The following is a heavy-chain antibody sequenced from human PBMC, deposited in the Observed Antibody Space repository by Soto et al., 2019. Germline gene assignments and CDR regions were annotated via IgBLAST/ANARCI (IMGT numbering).Heavy chain of an antibody. CDR1: GFTFSSYA. Sequence: GGSLRLSCAASGFTFSSYAMSWVRQAPGKGLEWVSAISGSGGSTYYADSVKGRFTISRDNSKNTLYLQMNSLRAEDTAVYYCARGLQLLWFGELYPPNWFDPWGQGTLVTVSS. D-gene: IGHD3-10*01. CDR3: ARGLQLLWFGELYPPNWFDP. CDR2: ISGSGGST. J-gene: IGHJ5*02. V-gene: IGHV3-23*01.